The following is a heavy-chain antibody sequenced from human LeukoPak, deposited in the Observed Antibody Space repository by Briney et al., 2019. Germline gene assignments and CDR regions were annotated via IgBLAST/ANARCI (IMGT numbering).Heavy chain of an antibody. Sequence: PGGSLRLSCAASGFAFDDYAMHWVRQAPGKGLEWVSGISWNSGSIGYADSVKGRFTISRDNAKNSLYLQMNSLRAEDTALYYCAKEMKRDGYNYAFDYWGQGTLVTVSS. CDR1: GFAFDDYA. D-gene: IGHD5-24*01. V-gene: IGHV3-9*01. CDR2: ISWNSGSI. J-gene: IGHJ4*02. CDR3: AKEMKRDGYNYAFDY.